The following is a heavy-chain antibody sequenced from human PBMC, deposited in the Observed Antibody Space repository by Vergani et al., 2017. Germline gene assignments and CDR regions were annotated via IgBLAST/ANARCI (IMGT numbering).Heavy chain of an antibody. CDR2: ISSSSSTI. V-gene: IGHV3-48*02. Sequence: EVQLVESGGGLVQPGGSLRLSCAASGFTFSSYSMNWVRQAPGKGLEWVSYISSSSSTIYYADSVKGRFTISRDNANNSLYLQMNSLRDEDTAVYYCARDPSGSSGSKDGWFDPWGQGTLVTVSS. J-gene: IGHJ5*02. CDR1: GFTFSSYS. D-gene: IGHD6-19*01. CDR3: ARDPSGSSGSKDGWFDP.